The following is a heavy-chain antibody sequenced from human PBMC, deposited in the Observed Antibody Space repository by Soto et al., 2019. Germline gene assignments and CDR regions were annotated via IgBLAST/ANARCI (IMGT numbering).Heavy chain of an antibody. Sequence: RGSLRLSCAASGFTFSSYSMNWVRQAPGKGLEWVSSISSSSSYIYYADSVKGRFTVSRDNAKNSLYLQMNSLRAEDTAVYYCARGIPTDYGSSTSCLGWFDPCGQRYLLTV. CDR2: ISSSSSYI. CDR1: GFTFSSYS. J-gene: IGHJ5*02. D-gene: IGHD2-2*01. CDR3: ARGIPTDYGSSTSCLGWFDP. V-gene: IGHV3-21*01.